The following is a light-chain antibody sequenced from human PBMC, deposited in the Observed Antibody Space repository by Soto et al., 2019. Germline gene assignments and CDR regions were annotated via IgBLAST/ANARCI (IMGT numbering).Light chain of an antibody. CDR2: AAS. Sequence: DIQMTQSPSSLSASVGDRVTITCRASQSITTSLNWYQQKPGKAPKLLIYAASNLQTGVPSRFSGSGSGTDFTLTISNLQPEDFATYYCQQSYDNFGGGTKLEIK. CDR3: QQSYDN. CDR1: QSITTS. J-gene: IGKJ4*01. V-gene: IGKV1-39*01.